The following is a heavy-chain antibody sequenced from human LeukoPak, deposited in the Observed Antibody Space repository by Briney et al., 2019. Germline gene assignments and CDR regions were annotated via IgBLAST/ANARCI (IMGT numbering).Heavy chain of an antibody. Sequence: SETLSLTCSVSGGSISSYYWSWIRQPPGKGLEWIGCVFYSGSTNYNPSLKSRVTISLDTSKNQFSLKVSSVTAADTAMYYCARSLRLWDAFDIWGQGTTVTVPS. J-gene: IGHJ3*02. D-gene: IGHD5-18*01. CDR1: GGSISSYY. CDR3: ARSLRLWDAFDI. V-gene: IGHV4-59*01. CDR2: VFYSGST.